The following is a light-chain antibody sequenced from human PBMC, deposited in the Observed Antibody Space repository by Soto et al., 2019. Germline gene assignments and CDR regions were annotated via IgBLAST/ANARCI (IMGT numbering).Light chain of an antibody. CDR3: QQYDNSFS. CDR2: DAS. V-gene: IGKV3D-15*01. J-gene: IGKJ4*01. CDR1: QSISSY. Sequence: EIVMTQSPATLSVSPGDRATLSCRASQSISSYLAWYQQKPGQAPRLLIYDASNRATGIPERFSGSGSGTDFTLTITRLEPEDFAVYYCQQYDNSFSFGGGTKVDIK.